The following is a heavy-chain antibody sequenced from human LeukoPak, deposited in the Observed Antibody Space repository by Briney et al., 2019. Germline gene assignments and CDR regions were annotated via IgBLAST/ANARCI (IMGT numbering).Heavy chain of an antibody. CDR1: GYSIRSGFY. CDR2: IYHSGIT. Sequence: SETLSLTCTVSGYSIRSGFYWGWIRQPPGKGLEWIGNIYHSGITYYTPSLKSRVTISVDTSNNQFSLKLSSVTAADTAVYYCARTDRNWYFDLWGRGTLVTVSP. D-gene: IGHD3-22*01. CDR3: ARTDRNWYFDL. V-gene: IGHV4-38-2*02. J-gene: IGHJ2*01.